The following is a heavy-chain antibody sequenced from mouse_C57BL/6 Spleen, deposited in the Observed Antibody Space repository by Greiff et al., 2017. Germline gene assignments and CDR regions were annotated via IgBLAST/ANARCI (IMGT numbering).Heavy chain of an antibody. CDR1: GFTFSSYA. CDR3: TREGYYGSSFYWYFDV. V-gene: IGHV5-9-1*02. Sequence: DVKLQESGEGLVKPGGSLKLSCAASGFTFSSYAMSWVRQTPEKRLEWVAYISSGGDYIYYADTVKGRFTISRDNARNTLYLQMSSLKSEDTAMYYCTREGYYGSSFYWYFDVWGTGTTVTVSS. J-gene: IGHJ1*03. CDR2: ISSGGDYI. D-gene: IGHD1-1*01.